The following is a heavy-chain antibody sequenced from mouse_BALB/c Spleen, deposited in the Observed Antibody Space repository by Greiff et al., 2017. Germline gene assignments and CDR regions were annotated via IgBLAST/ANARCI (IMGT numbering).Heavy chain of an antibody. D-gene: IGHD2-1*01. V-gene: IGHV1-61*01. CDR1: GYSFTSYW. Sequence: VQLQQSGAELVRPGASVKLSCKASGYSFTSYWMNWVKQRPGQGLEWIGMIHPSASETRLNQKFKDKATLTVDKSSSTAYMQLSSPTSEDSAVYYCARSGYGNYVLFDYWGQGTTRTVSS. CDR2: IHPSASET. J-gene: IGHJ2*01. CDR3: ARSGYGNYVLFDY.